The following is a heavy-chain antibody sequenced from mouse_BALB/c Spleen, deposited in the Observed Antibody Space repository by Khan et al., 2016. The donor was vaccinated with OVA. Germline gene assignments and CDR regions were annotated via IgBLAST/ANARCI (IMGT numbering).Heavy chain of an antibody. D-gene: IGHD2-3*01. V-gene: IGHV9-3*02. CDR1: GYTFTNYG. CDR3: ARSRWLLPAMDY. CDR2: INTNTGEP. Sequence: VQLQESGPELKKPGETVKISCKASGYTFTNYGMNWVKQAPGKGLKWMGWINTNTGEPTYAEEFKGRFAFSLETSASTAYLQINNLKNDDTATYCCARSRWLLPAMDYWGQGTSVTVSS. J-gene: IGHJ4*01.